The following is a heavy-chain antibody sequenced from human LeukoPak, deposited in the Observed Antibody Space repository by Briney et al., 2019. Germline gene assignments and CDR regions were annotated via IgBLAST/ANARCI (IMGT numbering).Heavy chain of an antibody. CDR3: ARDSGVGAVAGHFDY. V-gene: IGHV3-21*01. D-gene: IGHD6-19*01. J-gene: IGHJ4*02. CDR2: ISSSSSYI. CDR1: GFTFGSFS. Sequence: KSGGSLRLSCAASGFTFGSFSMSWVRQAPGKGLEWVSSISSSSSYIYYADSVKGRFTISRDNAKNSLYLQMNSLRAEDTAVYYCARDSGVGAVAGHFDYWGQGTLVTVSS.